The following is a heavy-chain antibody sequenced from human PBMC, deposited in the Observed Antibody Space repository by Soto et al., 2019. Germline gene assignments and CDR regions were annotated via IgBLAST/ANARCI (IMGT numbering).Heavy chain of an antibody. J-gene: IGHJ5*02. CDR3: ARGGGYCSSTSCYPNWFDP. CDR1: GGSVSSGSYY. D-gene: IGHD2-2*01. CDR2: IYYSGST. V-gene: IGHV4-61*01. Sequence: SETLSLTCTVSGGSVSSGSYYWSWIRQPPGKGLEWIGYIYYSGSTNYNPSLKSRVTISVGTSKNQFSLKLSSVTAADTAVYYCARGGGYCSSTSCYPNWFDPWGQGTLVTVSS.